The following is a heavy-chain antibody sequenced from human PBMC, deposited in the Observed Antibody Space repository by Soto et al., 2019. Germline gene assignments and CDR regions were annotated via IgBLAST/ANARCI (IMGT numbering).Heavy chain of an antibody. CDR1: GGSFSGYY. V-gene: IGHV4-34*01. CDR2: INHSGSN. CDR3: ARGPSRYCSSTICYRRGGYYYYYMDV. D-gene: IGHD2-2*01. Sequence: QVQLQQWGAGLLKPSETLSLTCAVYGGSFSGYYWSWIRQPPGKGLEWIGEINHSGSNNYNPSLKARVTISVDTSKNQFSLKLSSVTVADTAVYYCARGPSRYCSSTICYRRGGYYYYYMDVWGKGTTVTVSS. J-gene: IGHJ6*03.